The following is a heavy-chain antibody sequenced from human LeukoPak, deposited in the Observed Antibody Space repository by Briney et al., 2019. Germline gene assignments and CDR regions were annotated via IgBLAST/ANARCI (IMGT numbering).Heavy chain of an antibody. CDR2: IYYSGST. CDR3: ATDPPRGLRQMAY. Sequence: ASQTLSLTCTVSGGSISSGDYYWSWIRQPPGKGLEWIGYIYYSGSTYYNPSLKSRVTISVDTSKNQFSLKLSSVTAADTAVYYCATDPPRGLRQMAYWGQGTLVTVSS. D-gene: IGHD5-12*01. V-gene: IGHV4-30-4*01. CDR1: GGSISSGDYY. J-gene: IGHJ4*02.